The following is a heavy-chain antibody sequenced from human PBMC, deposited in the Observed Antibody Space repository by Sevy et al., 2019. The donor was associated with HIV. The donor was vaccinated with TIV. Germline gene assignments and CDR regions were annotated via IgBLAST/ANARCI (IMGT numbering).Heavy chain of an antibody. D-gene: IGHD6-13*01. CDR3: AKGRQLVSGRFGTYFDS. CDR2: VSGVVIPHTTQTT. CDR1: GFTFSRFG. Sequence: GGSLRLSCVASGFTFSRFGMTWVRQVPGKGLEWVSTVSGVVIPHTTQTTYYADSVEGRFTISRDNSKDSLFLQMNSLRADDTAVYFCAKGRQLVSGRFGTYFDSWGQGILVTVSS. V-gene: IGHV3-23*01. J-gene: IGHJ4*02.